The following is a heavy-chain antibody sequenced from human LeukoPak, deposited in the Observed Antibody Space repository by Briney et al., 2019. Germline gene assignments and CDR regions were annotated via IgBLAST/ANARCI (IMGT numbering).Heavy chain of an antibody. D-gene: IGHD3-10*01. CDR3: ARLITMVRGGGMDV. CDR1: GFTFSSYS. CDR2: ISSSSSYI. V-gene: IGHV3-21*01. Sequence: PGGSLRLSCAASGFTFSSYSMNWVRQAPGKGLEWVSSISSSSSYIYYADSVKGRFTISRDNAKNSPYLQMNSLRAEDTAVYYCARLITMVRGGGMDVWGKGTTVTVSS. J-gene: IGHJ6*04.